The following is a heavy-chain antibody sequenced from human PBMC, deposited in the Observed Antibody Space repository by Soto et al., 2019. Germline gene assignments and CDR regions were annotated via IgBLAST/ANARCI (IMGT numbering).Heavy chain of an antibody. J-gene: IGHJ5*02. Sequence: GGSLRLSCAASGFTFSNAWMTWVRQAPGKGLEWVGRIKSKISGGTTDYAAPVKGRFTISRDDSKSTLYLQMDSLNSEDTGFYYCVWSGNNSLGPCGQGTLVTVSS. D-gene: IGHD3-3*01. V-gene: IGHV3-15*01. CDR1: GFTFSNAW. CDR3: VWSGNNSLGP. CDR2: IKSKISGGTT.